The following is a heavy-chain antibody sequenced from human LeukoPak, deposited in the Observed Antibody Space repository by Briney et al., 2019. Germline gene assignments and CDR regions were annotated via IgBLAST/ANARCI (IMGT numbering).Heavy chain of an antibody. CDR1: EFSVGSNY. V-gene: IGHV3-66*01. J-gene: IGHJ4*02. Sequence: GGSLRLSCAASEFSVGSNYMTWVRQAPGKGLEWVSLIYSGGSTYYADSVKGRFTISRDNSKNTLYLQMNSLRAEDTAVYYCAGGSGSYYEDDYWGQGTLVTVSS. CDR2: IYSGGST. D-gene: IGHD3-10*01. CDR3: AGGSGSYYEDDY.